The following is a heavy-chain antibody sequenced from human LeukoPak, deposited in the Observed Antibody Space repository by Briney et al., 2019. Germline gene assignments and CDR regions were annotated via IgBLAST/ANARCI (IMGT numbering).Heavy chain of an antibody. V-gene: IGHV4/OR15-8*01. Sequence: SETLSLTCSVSGGSISDSKTWGWVRQPPGKGLEWLANIHDDGRSAPNPSLRSRLTISQDRSKNQFSLKVSSVTAADTAFYYCAEALTAAGLDLWGQGILVTVSS. J-gene: IGHJ5*02. CDR2: IHDDGRS. CDR3: AEALTAAGLDL. CDR1: GGSISDSKT. D-gene: IGHD6-25*01.